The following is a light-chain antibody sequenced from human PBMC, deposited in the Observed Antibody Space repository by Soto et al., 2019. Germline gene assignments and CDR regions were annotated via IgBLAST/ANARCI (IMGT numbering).Light chain of an antibody. Sequence: EVVLTQSPATLSLSPGDRATLSCRASEIIDSYLAWYQQKPGQAPRLLIYDASNRATGIPARFGGSGSGTDFTLSISSLETDDFEDYYSQQRSNWITFGQGTRLEIE. CDR1: EIIDSY. V-gene: IGKV3-11*01. J-gene: IGKJ5*01. CDR3: QQRSNWIT. CDR2: DAS.